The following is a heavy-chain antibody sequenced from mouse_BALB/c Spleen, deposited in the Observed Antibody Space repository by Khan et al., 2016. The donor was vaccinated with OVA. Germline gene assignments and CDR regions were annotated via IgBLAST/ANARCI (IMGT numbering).Heavy chain of an antibody. Sequence: QVQLKQSGAEQAKPGASVKMSCKTSGYTFSSYWMHWVKQRPGQGLEWIGYINPTSGYTEYNEKFKDKATLSADKSSSTAYMQLTSLTSEDSAVYDVARDRIDYWGQGTTLTVSS. CDR3: ARDRIDY. V-gene: IGHV1-7*01. J-gene: IGHJ2*01. CDR1: GYTFSSYW. CDR2: INPTSGYT.